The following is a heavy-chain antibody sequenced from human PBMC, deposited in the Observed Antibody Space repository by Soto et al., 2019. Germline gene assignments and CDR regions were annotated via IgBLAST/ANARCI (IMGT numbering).Heavy chain of an antibody. V-gene: IGHV3-33*01. CDR3: ATTGPY. Sequence: QVQLVESGGGVVQPGGSLRLSCAASGLTFSSYGMQWVRQAPGKGLEWVAVIWFDGSNKFYADSVKGRFTISRDNSKNTVSLQMNSLRDEDSAAYYCATTGPYWGQGTLVTVSS. CDR1: GLTFSSYG. J-gene: IGHJ4*02. CDR2: IWFDGSNK.